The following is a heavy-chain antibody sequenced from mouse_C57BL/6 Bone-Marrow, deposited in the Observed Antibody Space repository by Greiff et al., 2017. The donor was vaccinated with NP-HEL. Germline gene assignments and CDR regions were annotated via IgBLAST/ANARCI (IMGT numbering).Heavy chain of an antibody. CDR2: IWSGGST. V-gene: IGHV2-2*01. D-gene: IGHD1-1*01. CDR3: AREPHGSSPWYFDV. Sequence: VMLVESGPGLVQPSQSLSITCTVSGFSLTSYGVHWVRQSPGKGLEWLGVIWSGGSTDYNAAFISRLSISKDNSKSQVFFKMNSLQADDTAIYYCAREPHGSSPWYFDVWGTGTTVTVSS. J-gene: IGHJ1*03. CDR1: GFSLTSYG.